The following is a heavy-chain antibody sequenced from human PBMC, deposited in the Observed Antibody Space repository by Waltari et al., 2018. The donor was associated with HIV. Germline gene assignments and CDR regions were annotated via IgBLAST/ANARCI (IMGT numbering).Heavy chain of an antibody. Sequence: QLQLQESGPRLVKPSETLSLTCTVSGGSISSSSYYWGWIRQPPGKGLEWIGSIYYSGSTYYNPSLKSRVTISVDTSKNQFSLKLSSVTAADTAVYYCARLFQETDAFDIWGQGTMVTVSS. CDR1: GGSISSSSYY. V-gene: IGHV4-39*01. CDR3: ARLFQETDAFDI. CDR2: IYYSGST. J-gene: IGHJ3*02.